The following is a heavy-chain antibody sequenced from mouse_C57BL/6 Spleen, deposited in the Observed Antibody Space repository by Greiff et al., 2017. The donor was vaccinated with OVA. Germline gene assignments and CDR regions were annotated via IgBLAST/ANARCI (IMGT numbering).Heavy chain of an antibody. D-gene: IGHD2-4*01. CDR2: IDPSDSYT. CDR1: GYTFTSYW. CDR3: ARRNYDYDGAMDY. J-gene: IGHJ4*01. Sequence: QVQLQQPGAELVMPGASVKLSCKASGYTFTSYWMHWVKQRPGQGLEWIGEIDPSDSYTKYNQKFKGKSTLTVDKSSSTAYMQLISLTSEDSSVYYCARRNYDYDGAMDYWGQGTSVTVSS. V-gene: IGHV1-69*01.